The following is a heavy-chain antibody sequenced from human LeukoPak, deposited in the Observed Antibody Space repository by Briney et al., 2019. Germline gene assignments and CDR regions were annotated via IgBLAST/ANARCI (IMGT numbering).Heavy chain of an antibody. CDR1: GGSISSYY. Sequence: SETLSLTCSVSGGSISSYYWTWIRQPPGKGLEWMGYIYYSGSTNNYNPSLKSRVTISVDTSKNQFSLKLSSVTAADTAVYYCARVWTGYPGHYWGQGTLVTVSS. J-gene: IGHJ4*02. V-gene: IGHV4-59*08. CDR3: ARVWTGYPGHY. CDR2: IYYSGSTN. D-gene: IGHD3/OR15-3a*01.